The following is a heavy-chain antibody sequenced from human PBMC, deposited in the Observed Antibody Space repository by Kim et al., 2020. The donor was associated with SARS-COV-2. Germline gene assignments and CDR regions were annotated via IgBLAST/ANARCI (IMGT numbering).Heavy chain of an antibody. D-gene: IGHD4-17*01. Sequence: QKYQGRVTRTRDTSTSTVYMELSSLRSEDTAVYYCAREGATVVTRYYFDYWGQGTLVTVSS. V-gene: IGHV1-46*01. J-gene: IGHJ4*02. CDR3: AREGATVVTRYYFDY.